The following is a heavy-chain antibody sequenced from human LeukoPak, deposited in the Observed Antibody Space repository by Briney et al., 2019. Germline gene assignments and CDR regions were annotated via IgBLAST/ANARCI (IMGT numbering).Heavy chain of an antibody. D-gene: IGHD5-18*01. V-gene: IGHV1-69*13. CDR3: ARVVDTAMVPVV. CDR1: GGTFSSYA. CDR2: IIPIFGTA. J-gene: IGHJ4*02. Sequence: SVEVSCKASGGTFSSYAISWVRQAPGQGLEWMGGIIPIFGTANYAQKFQGRVTITADESTSTAYMELSSLRSEDTAVYYCARVVDTAMVPVVWGQGTLVTVSS.